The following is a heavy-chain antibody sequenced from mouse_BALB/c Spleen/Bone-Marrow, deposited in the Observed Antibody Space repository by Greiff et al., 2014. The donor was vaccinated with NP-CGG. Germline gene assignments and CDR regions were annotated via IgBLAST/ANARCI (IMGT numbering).Heavy chain of an antibody. CDR3: AGKAYSDYDYALDF. CDR1: GYTFTDYK. D-gene: IGHD2-4*01. CDR2: IYPYNGVT. J-gene: IGHJ4*01. Sequence: EVQLQQSGPELVKPGALVKISCKASGYTFTDYKMHWVKLGHGRSLEWIGYIYPYNGVTGYNQKFKSEATLTVDNSSSTAYMELRSLTPEDSAVYYCAGKAYSDYDYALDFWGQGTSVTVSS. V-gene: IGHV1S29*02.